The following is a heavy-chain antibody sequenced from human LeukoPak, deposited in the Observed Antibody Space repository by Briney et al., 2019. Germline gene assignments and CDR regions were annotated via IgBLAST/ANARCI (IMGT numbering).Heavy chain of an antibody. CDR3: ARVRNGDYVWYYYGVDV. CDR1: GGTFSSYA. Sequence: ASVKVSCKASGGTFSSYAISWVRQAPGQGLEWMGGIIPIFGTANYAQKFQGRVTITADESTSTAYMELSSLRSEDTAVYYCARVRNGDYVWYYYGVDVWGQGTTVTVSS. CDR2: IIPIFGTA. V-gene: IGHV1-69*13. D-gene: IGHD4-17*01. J-gene: IGHJ6*02.